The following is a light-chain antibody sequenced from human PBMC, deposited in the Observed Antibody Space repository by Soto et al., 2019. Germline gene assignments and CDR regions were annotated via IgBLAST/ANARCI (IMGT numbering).Light chain of an antibody. CDR2: DAS. CDR3: QQRSNWPPENT. J-gene: IGKJ2*01. CDR1: QSVSSN. Sequence: EIVLTQSPATRSLSPGERATLSCRASQSVSSNLAWYQQKPGQAPRLLIYDASNRATGIPARFSGSGSGTDFTLTISSLEPEDFAVYYCQQRSNWPPENTFGQGTKLEIK. V-gene: IGKV3-11*01.